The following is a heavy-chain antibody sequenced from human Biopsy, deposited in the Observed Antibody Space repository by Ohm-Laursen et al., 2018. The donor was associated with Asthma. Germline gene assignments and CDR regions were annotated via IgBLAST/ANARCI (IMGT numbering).Heavy chain of an antibody. J-gene: IGHJ3*02. V-gene: IGHV1-46*01. Sequence: SVKVSCKASDYIFPRYYISWVRQAPGQGLEWMGMINPFGGSSNFAQKFQGRLTMTRDTSTRTVYMELSSLRSEDTAVYYCARTYYDFLTGQVNDAFAIWGQGTMVTVSS. CDR1: DYIFPRYY. D-gene: IGHD3-9*01. CDR3: ARTYYDFLTGQVNDAFAI. CDR2: INPFGGSS.